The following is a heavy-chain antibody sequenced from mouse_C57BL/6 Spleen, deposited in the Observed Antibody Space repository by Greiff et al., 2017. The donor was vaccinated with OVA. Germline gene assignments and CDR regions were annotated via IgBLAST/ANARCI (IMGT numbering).Heavy chain of an antibody. CDR3: ARQELPDYYGSSYWFAY. Sequence: VQLQQPGTELVKPGASVKLSCKASGYTFTSYWMHWVKQRPGQGLEWIGNINPSNGGTNYNEKFKSKATLTVDKSSSTAYMQLSSLTSDDSAVYYCARQELPDYYGSSYWFAYWGQGTLVTVSA. J-gene: IGHJ3*01. D-gene: IGHD1-1*01. CDR1: GYTFTSYW. V-gene: IGHV1-53*01. CDR2: INPSNGGT.